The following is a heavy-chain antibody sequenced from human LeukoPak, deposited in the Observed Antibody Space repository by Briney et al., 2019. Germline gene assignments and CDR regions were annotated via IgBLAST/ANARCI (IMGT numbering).Heavy chain of an antibody. Sequence: PGGSLRLSCAASGFTFSSYSMNWIRQPPGKGLEWIGEINHSGSTNYNPSLKSRVTISVDTSKNQFSLKLSSVAAADTAVYYCASSPYCSSTSCSGQNWGQGTLVTVSS. J-gene: IGHJ4*02. CDR2: INHSGST. V-gene: IGHV4-34*01. D-gene: IGHD2-2*01. CDR1: GFTFSSYS. CDR3: ASSPYCSSTSCSGQN.